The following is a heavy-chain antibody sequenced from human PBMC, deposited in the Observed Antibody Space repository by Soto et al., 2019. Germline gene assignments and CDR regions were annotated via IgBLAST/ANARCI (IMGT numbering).Heavy chain of an antibody. D-gene: IGHD3-16*01. J-gene: IGHJ5*02. CDR1: GFTFTRYI. V-gene: IGHV3-48*02. Sequence: GGSLRLSCAASGFTFTRYIMNWVRQAPGQGLEWVSYITSKSTTIKYADSVKGRFTVSRDNAKNSLYLQLNSLRDEDTAVYYCAREMGACSDSSCYPGPYDSWGQGTLVTVSS. CDR2: ITSKSTTI. CDR3: AREMGACSDSSCYPGPYDS.